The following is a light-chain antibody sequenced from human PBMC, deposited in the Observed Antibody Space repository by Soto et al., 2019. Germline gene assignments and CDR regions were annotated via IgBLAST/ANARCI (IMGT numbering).Light chain of an antibody. V-gene: IGKV1-39*01. J-gene: IGKJ2*01. CDR2: GAT. CDR1: QPVESY. CDR3: EQCYSTPYT. Sequence: DIQMTQSPSSLSASIGDRVTITCRASQPVESYLNWYQHKPGKAPELLISGATTLRGGVPSRFSGSASGPDFTLTISSLQPEDVATYYCEQCYSTPYTFGQGTKL.